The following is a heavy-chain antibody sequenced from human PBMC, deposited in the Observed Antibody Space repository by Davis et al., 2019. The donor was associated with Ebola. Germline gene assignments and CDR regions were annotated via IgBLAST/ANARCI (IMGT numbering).Heavy chain of an antibody. Sequence: HSQTLSLTCAISGDSVSSAGWNWIRQSPSRGLEWLGRTYYYRSKWYIDYAESVRGRIIINPDTSKNQFSLQLNSVTPEDTAVYYCARGWLRAYFQHWGQGTLVTVSS. CDR3: ARGWLRAYFQH. V-gene: IGHV6-1*01. CDR2: TYYYRSKWYI. CDR1: GDSVSSAG. J-gene: IGHJ1*01. D-gene: IGHD5-24*01.